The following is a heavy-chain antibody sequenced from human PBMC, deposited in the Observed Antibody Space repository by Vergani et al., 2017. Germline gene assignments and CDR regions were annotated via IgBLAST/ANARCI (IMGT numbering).Heavy chain of an antibody. Sequence: QVQLVQSGAEVKKPGASVKVSCKASGYTFTSYGISWVRQAPGQGLEWMGGIIPIFGTANYAQKFQGRVTITADESTSTAYMELSSLRSEDTAVYYCARVVVPSFNYMDVWGKGTTVTVSS. J-gene: IGHJ6*03. CDR2: IIPIFGTA. V-gene: IGHV1-69*13. CDR1: GYTFTSYG. CDR3: ARVVVPSFNYMDV. D-gene: IGHD2-2*01.